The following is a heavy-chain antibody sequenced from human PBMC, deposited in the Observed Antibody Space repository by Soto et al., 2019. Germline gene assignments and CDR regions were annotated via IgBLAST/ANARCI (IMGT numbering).Heavy chain of an antibody. CDR1: GGSISSSSYY. J-gene: IGHJ4*02. CDR2: IYYSGST. V-gene: IGHV4-39*01. CDR3: ARLFPRVVPAAIYFDY. D-gene: IGHD2-2*01. Sequence: QLQLQESGPGLVKPSETLSLTCTVSGGSISSSSYYWGWIRQPPGKGLEWIGSIYYSGSTYYNPSIKSRVTISVNTSKNQFSLKLSSVTAADTAVYYCARLFPRVVPAAIYFDYWGQGTLVTVSS.